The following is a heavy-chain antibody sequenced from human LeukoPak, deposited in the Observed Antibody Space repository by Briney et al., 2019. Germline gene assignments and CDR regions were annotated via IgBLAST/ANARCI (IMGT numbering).Heavy chain of an antibody. D-gene: IGHD1-26*01. CDR3: ARGIVATRPYYYYGMDV. Sequence: GGSLRLSCAASGFTFSSYAISWVRQAPGQGLEWMGGIIPIFGTANYAQKFQGRVTITADESTSTAYMELSSLRSEDTAVYYCARGIVATRPYYYYGMDVWGQGTTVTVSS. J-gene: IGHJ6*02. CDR1: GFTFSSYA. CDR2: IIPIFGTA. V-gene: IGHV1-69*01.